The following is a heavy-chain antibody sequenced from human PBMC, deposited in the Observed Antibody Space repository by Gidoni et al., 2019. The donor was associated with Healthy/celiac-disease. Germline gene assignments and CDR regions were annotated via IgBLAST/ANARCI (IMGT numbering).Heavy chain of an antibody. D-gene: IGHD3-22*01. CDR1: GFPFSSYW. J-gene: IGHJ4*02. Sequence: EVQLVESGGGLVQPGGSLRLSCAASGFPFSSYWMHWVRQAPGKGLVWVSRINSDGSSTSYADSVKGRFTISRDNAKNTLYLQMNSLRAEDTAVYYCARTGYYDSSGYRLDYWGQGTLVTVSS. V-gene: IGHV3-74*01. CDR3: ARTGYYDSSGYRLDY. CDR2: INSDGSST.